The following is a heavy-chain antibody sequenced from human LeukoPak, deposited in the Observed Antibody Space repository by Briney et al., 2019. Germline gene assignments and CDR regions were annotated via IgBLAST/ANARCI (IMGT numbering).Heavy chain of an antibody. J-gene: IGHJ4*02. CDR3: TTDRRSGSDSYYFEY. V-gene: IGHV3-15*01. Sequence: GGSLRLSCATSGLTFSNAWMSWVRQAPGKGLEWVGRIKSHTDGGTTDYAAPVKGRFTTSRDDSKNTLYLQMNSLKTEDTAVYYCTTDRRSGSDSYYFEYWGQGTLVTVSS. D-gene: IGHD1-26*01. CDR1: GLTFSNAW. CDR2: IKSHTDGGTT.